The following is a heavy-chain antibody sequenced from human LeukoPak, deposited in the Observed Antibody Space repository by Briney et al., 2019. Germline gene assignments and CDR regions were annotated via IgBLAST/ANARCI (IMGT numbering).Heavy chain of an antibody. J-gene: IGHJ4*02. Sequence: SETLSLTCAVYGGSFSGYYWSWIRQPPEKGLEWIGEINHSGGTNYNPSLKSRVTISVDTSKNQFSLKLTSVTAADTAVYYCARGSRLTATRCFDYWGQGTLATVSS. CDR1: GGSFSGYY. CDR3: ARGSRLTATRCFDY. D-gene: IGHD4-11*01. CDR2: INHSGGT. V-gene: IGHV4-34*01.